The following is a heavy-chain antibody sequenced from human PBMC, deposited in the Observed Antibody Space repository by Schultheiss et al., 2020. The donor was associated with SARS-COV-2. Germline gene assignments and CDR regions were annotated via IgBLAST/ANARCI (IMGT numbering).Heavy chain of an antibody. Sequence: GGSLRLSCAASGFIFSNYGMHWVRQAPGKGLEWVAIIWFDGTNKFYADSVKGRFTISRDNSKNTLYLQMNSLRAEDTAIYYCAKRGDHDSSGYYYGYFDYWGQGTLVTVSS. V-gene: IGHV3-33*06. CDR1: GFIFSNYG. CDR3: AKRGDHDSSGYYYGYFDY. D-gene: IGHD3-22*01. CDR2: IWFDGTNK. J-gene: IGHJ4*02.